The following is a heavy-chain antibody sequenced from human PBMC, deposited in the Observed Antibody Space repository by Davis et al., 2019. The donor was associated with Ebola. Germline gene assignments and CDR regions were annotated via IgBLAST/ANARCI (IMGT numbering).Heavy chain of an antibody. CDR1: GYSFTTYG. CDR2: INTYNDNT. CDR3: ARAIYYYDGSAYSDF. D-gene: IGHD3-22*01. J-gene: IGHJ4*02. V-gene: IGHV1-18*01. Sequence: AASVKVSCKASGYSFTTYGISWVRQTPGQGLEWMAWINTYNDNTKYAETFQGRVTLTTDTSSNTAYMELRNLRSEDTAVYYCARAIYYYDGSAYSDFWGQGTLVTVSS.